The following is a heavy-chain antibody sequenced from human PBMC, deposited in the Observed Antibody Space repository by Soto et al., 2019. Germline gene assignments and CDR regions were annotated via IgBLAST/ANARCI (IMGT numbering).Heavy chain of an antibody. D-gene: IGHD3-9*01. V-gene: IGHV4-39*01. CDR1: GGSISSSSYY. CDR2: IYYSGST. J-gene: IGHJ6*02. CDR3: ARSHYDILTGYHSPAGYYYYGMDV. Sequence: SETLSLTCTVSGGSISSSSYYWGWIRQPPGKGLEWIGSIYYSGSTYYNPSLKSRVTISVDTSKNQFSLKLSSVTAADTAVYYCARSHYDILTGYHSPAGYYYYGMDVWGQGTTVTVSS.